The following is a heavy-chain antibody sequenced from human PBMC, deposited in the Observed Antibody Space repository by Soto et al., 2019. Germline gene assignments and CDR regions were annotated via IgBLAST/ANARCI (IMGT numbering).Heavy chain of an antibody. Sequence: GGSLRLSCAASGFTFSSYGMHWVRQAPGKGLEWVAVISPDGSNKDYADSVKGRFTISRDNSKNTLYLQMNSLRAEDTAVYYCAKEMDTAMVSYAFDIWGQGTMVTVSS. V-gene: IGHV3-30*18. CDR3: AKEMDTAMVSYAFDI. CDR2: ISPDGSNK. J-gene: IGHJ3*02. D-gene: IGHD5-18*01. CDR1: GFTFSSYG.